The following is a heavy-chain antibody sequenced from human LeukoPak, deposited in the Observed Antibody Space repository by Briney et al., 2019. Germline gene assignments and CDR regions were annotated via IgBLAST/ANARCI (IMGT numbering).Heavy chain of an antibody. V-gene: IGHV7-4-1*02. D-gene: IGHD3-22*01. CDR2: INTNTGNP. CDR1: GYTFTSYG. CDR3: ARGDYDTHGYQTR. J-gene: IGHJ4*02. Sequence: ASVKVSCKASGYTFTSYGISWVRQAPGQGLEWMGWINTNTGNPTYAQGFTGRFVFSLDTSVSTAYLQISSLKADDTAMYYCARGDYDTHGYQTRWGQGTLVTVSS.